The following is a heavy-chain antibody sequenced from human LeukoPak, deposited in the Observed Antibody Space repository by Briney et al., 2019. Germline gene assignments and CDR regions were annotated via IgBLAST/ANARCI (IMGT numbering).Heavy chain of an antibody. Sequence: SETLSLTCTVSGDSISSSSYYWEWIRQPPGKGLEWIGSTFYSGSTYYNPSLKSRVTISVDTSKNQFSLKLSSVTAADTAVYYCARAASGIAAPGLNWFDPWGQGTLVTVSS. D-gene: IGHD6-6*01. J-gene: IGHJ5*02. CDR1: GDSISSSSYY. V-gene: IGHV4-39*07. CDR2: TFYSGST. CDR3: ARAASGIAAPGLNWFDP.